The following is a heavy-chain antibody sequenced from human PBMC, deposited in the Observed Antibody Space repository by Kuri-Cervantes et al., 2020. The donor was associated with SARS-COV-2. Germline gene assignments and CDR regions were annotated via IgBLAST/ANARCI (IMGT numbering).Heavy chain of an antibody. V-gene: IGHV4-59*01. CDR2: IYYSGST. Sequence: SETLSLTCTVSGGSISSYYWSWIRQPPGKGLEWIGYIYYSGSTNYNLSLKSRVTISVDTSKNQFSLKLSSVTAADTAVYYCARVRIFGVPGFAFDIWGQGTMVTVSS. D-gene: IGHD3-3*01. CDR1: GGSISSYY. J-gene: IGHJ3*02. CDR3: ARVRIFGVPGFAFDI.